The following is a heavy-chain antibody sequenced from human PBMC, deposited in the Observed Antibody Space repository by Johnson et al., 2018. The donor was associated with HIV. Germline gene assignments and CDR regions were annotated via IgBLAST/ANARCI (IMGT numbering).Heavy chain of an antibody. CDR1: GFTFSSYA. CDR3: ARGDGAARPGDDAFDV. V-gene: IGHV3-30-3*01. D-gene: IGHD6-6*01. J-gene: IGHJ3*01. Sequence: QVQLVESGGGLVKPGGSLRLSCAASGFTFSSYAMHWVRQAPGKGLEWVAVISYDGSNKYHADSVKGRFTISRDNSKNTLYLQMNSLRGDDTAVYYCARGDGAARPGDDAFDVWGQGTMVTVSS. CDR2: ISYDGSNK.